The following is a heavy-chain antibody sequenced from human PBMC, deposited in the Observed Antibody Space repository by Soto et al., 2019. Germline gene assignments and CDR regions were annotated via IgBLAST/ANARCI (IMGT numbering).Heavy chain of an antibody. J-gene: IGHJ4*02. CDR3: ASRDPGTSVDY. CDR2: IYRTGST. V-gene: IGHV4-4*02. CDR1: GGSFTSNNW. D-gene: IGHD1-7*01. Sequence: SETLSLTCAVSGGSFTSNNWWTWVRQPPGQGLEWIGEIYRTGSTNYNPPLKSRVTISLDKSENQFSLKVTSLTAADTAVYYCASRDPGTSVDYWGQGTLVTVSS.